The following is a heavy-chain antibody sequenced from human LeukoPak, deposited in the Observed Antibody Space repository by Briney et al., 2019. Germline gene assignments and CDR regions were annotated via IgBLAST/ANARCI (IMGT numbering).Heavy chain of an antibody. Sequence: EAPVKVSCKASGYTFTDYYMHWVRQAPGQGLEWMGWINPDSGGTRYSQEFQGRVTMTRDTSINTVYMELSRLRSDDTAVYYCARPHDGGSYSNDAFDIWGQGTMVTVSS. D-gene: IGHD1-26*01. V-gene: IGHV1-2*02. CDR1: GYTFTDYY. CDR3: ARPHDGGSYSNDAFDI. CDR2: INPDSGGT. J-gene: IGHJ3*02.